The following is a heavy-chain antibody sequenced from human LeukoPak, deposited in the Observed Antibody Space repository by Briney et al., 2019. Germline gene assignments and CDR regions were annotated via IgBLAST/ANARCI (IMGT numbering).Heavy chain of an antibody. CDR1: GDTFTGYY. V-gene: IGHV1-2*04. CDR3: ARVGSYYYFDY. D-gene: IGHD3-22*01. J-gene: IGHJ4*02. Sequence: VASVMVSCTASGDTFTGYYLHWVRQAPGQGVEWMGWIDPNSGGTNYAQKFQGWVTMTRDTSISTAYMELSRLRSDDTAVYYCARVGSYYYFDYWGQGTLVTVSS. CDR2: IDPNSGGT.